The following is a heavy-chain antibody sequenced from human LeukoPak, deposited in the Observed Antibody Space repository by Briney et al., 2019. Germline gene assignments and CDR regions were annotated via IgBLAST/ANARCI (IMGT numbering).Heavy chain of an antibody. D-gene: IGHD2/OR15-2a*01. V-gene: IGHV4-4*07. CDR2: IFPSGST. Sequence: SETLSLTCTVSGGSLSGSYWSWIRQPAGKGLEWIGHIFPSGSTNYNPSLKSRVAMSVDTSKDQFSLKLTSVTAADTAVYYCARSDTTSSHTAFDHWGQGTLVFGSS. CDR1: GGSLSGSY. J-gene: IGHJ4*02. CDR3: ARSDTTSSHTAFDH.